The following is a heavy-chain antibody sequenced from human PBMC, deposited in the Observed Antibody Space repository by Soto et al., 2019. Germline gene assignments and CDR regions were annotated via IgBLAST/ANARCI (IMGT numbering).Heavy chain of an antibody. D-gene: IGHD5-18*01. CDR2: ISAYNGNT. CDR1: GSRFTSYG. J-gene: IGHJ4*02. V-gene: IGHV1-18*01. Sequence: ASVTVSCTASGSRFTSYGIGWVRQALGQGLEWMGWISAYNGNTNYAQKLQGRVTMTTDTSTSTAYMELRSLRSDDTAVYYCARELETGYSYGLDYWGQGTLVTVSS. CDR3: ARELETGYSYGLDY.